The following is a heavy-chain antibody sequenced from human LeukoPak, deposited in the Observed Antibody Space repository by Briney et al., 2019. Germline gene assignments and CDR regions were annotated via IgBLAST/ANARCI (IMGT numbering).Heavy chain of an antibody. J-gene: IGHJ4*02. V-gene: IGHV1-69*13. D-gene: IGHD3-10*01. CDR1: GGTFSSYA. CDR2: IIPILGTA. CDR3: ASGTYGEYYFDY. Sequence: GASVKVSCKASGGTFSSYAISWVRQAPGQGLEWMGGIIPILGTANYAQKFQGRVTITADESTSTAYMELSSLRSEDTAVYYCASGTYGEYYFDYWGQGTLVTVSS.